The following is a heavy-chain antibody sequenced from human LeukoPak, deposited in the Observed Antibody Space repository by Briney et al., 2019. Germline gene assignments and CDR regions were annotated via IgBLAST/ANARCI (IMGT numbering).Heavy chain of an antibody. D-gene: IGHD2/OR15-2a*01. Sequence: GGSLRLSCAASGFTFSRYWVHWLRQAPGKGLVWVSRISTDGSSTSCADSVKGRFTISRDNGKNTLYLQMNSLRAEDTAVYYCASYLTSIPSGMDVWGQGTTVTVSS. V-gene: IGHV3-74*01. CDR1: GFTFSRYW. J-gene: IGHJ6*02. CDR3: ASYLTSIPSGMDV. CDR2: ISTDGSST.